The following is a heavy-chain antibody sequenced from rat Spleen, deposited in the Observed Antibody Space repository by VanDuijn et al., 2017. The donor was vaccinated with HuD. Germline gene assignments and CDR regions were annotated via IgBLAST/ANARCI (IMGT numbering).Heavy chain of an antibody. CDR2: ISPSGDST. Sequence: EVQLVESGGGLVRPGRSLKLSCAASGFTFSNHDMAWVRQAPTKGLEWLASISPSGDSTYYRDSVKGRLTVSRDDAKRILYLQMDSLRSEDTATYYCARLPGYNPYYYVMDAWGQGASVTISS. J-gene: IGHJ4*01. CDR3: ARLPGYNPYYYVMDA. V-gene: IGHV5-25*01. D-gene: IGHD1-4*01. CDR1: GFTFSNHD.